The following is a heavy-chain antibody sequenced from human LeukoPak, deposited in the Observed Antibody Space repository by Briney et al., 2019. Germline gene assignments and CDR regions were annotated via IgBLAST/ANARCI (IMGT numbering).Heavy chain of an antibody. V-gene: IGHV3-15*01. Sequence: GGSLRLSCAASGFTFSNVWMSWVRQAPGKGLEWVGRIKSKTDGGTTDYAAPVKGRFTISRDDSKNTLNLQMNSLRTEDTAVYYCARDVIAAAENYYYGMDVWGQGTTVTVSS. CDR3: ARDVIAAAENYYYGMDV. CDR2: IKSKTDGGTT. D-gene: IGHD6-13*01. CDR1: GFTFSNVW. J-gene: IGHJ6*02.